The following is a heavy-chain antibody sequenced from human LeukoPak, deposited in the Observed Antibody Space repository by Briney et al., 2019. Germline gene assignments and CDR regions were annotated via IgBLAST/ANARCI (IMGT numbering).Heavy chain of an antibody. CDR3: ARGHGVVYYYMDV. Sequence: GGSLRLSCAASGFTFRSYNMNWVRQAPGKGLEWVSYISSSSSTIYYADSVKGRFTISRDNAKNSLYLQMNSLRAEDTAVYYCARGHGVVYYYMDVWGKGTTVTISS. CDR2: ISSSSSTI. CDR1: GFTFRSYN. J-gene: IGHJ6*03. D-gene: IGHD2-15*01. V-gene: IGHV3-48*01.